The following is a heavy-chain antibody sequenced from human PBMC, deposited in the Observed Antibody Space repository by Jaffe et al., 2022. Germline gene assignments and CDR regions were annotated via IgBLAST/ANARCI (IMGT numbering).Heavy chain of an antibody. D-gene: IGHD3-22*01. CDR2: IYPGDSES. V-gene: IGHV5-51*03. CDR1: GYRFTNYW. Sequence: EVQLVQSGAEVKKPGQSLKISCTGSGYRFTNYWIGWVRQMPGKGLEWMGIIYPGDSESKYSPSFKGQVTISVDKSISTAYLQWHSLKASDTAMYYCVTVDSGGSHITGGSYYFDYWGQGTLVTVSS. CDR3: VTVDSGGSHITGGSYYFDY. J-gene: IGHJ4*02.